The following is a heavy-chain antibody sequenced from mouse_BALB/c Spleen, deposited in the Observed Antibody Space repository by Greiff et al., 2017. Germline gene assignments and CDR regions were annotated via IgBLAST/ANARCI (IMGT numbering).Heavy chain of an antibody. Sequence: VQGVESGPGLVAPSQSLSITCTVSGFSLTGYGVNWVRQPPGKGLEWLGMIWGDGSTDYNSALKSRLSISKDNSKSQVFLKMNSLQTDDTARYYCARSPSYYYGSFAYWGQGTLVTVSA. CDR2: IWGDGST. CDR3: ARSPSYYYGSFAY. D-gene: IGHD1-1*01. J-gene: IGHJ3*01. V-gene: IGHV2-6-7*01. CDR1: GFSLTGYG.